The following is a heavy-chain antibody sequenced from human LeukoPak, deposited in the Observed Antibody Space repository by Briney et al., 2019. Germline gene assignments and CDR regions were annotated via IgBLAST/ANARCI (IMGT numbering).Heavy chain of an antibody. D-gene: IGHD3-10*01. J-gene: IGHJ4*02. CDR3: AKGGRGSGSYYDY. Sequence: GGSLRLSCAASGFTFDDYAMHWVRQAPGKGLEWVSGFSWNSGSIGYADSVKGRFTISRDNAKNSLYLQMNSLRAEDTALYYCAKGGRGSGSYYDYWGQGTLVTVSS. CDR2: FSWNSGSI. V-gene: IGHV3-9*01. CDR1: GFTFDDYA.